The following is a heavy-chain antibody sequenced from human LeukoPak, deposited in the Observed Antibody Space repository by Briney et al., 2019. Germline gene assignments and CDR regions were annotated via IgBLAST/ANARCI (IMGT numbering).Heavy chain of an antibody. V-gene: IGHV1-2*02. CDR2: INPNSGGT. CDR3: ARENSVGATSDAFDI. Sequence: ASVKVSCKASGYTFTGYYMHWVRQAPGQGLEWMGWINPNSGGTNYAQKFQGRVTMTRDTSISTAYMELSRLRSDDTAVYYCARENSVGATSDAFDIWGQGTMVTVSS. CDR1: GYTFTGYY. J-gene: IGHJ3*02. D-gene: IGHD1-26*01.